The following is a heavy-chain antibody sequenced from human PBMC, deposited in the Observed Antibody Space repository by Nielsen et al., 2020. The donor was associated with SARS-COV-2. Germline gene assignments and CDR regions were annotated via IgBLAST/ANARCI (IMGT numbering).Heavy chain of an antibody. J-gene: IGHJ3*02. V-gene: IGHV3-30*04. CDR3: ARTTGYSSGWYLDAFDI. CDR1: GFTFSSYA. Sequence: GESLKISCAASGFTFSSYAMHWVRQAPGKGLEWVAVISYDGSNKYYADSVKGRFTISRDNSKNTLYLQMNSLRAEDTAVYYCARTTGYSSGWYLDAFDIWGQGTMVTVSS. CDR2: ISYDGSNK. D-gene: IGHD6-19*01.